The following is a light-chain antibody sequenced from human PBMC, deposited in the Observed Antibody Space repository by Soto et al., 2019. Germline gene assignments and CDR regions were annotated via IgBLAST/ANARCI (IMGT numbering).Light chain of an antibody. CDR2: DVS. Sequence: QSVLTQPASVSGSPGQAITISCTGTSSDVGGYTYVSWYQQHPGKAPKFIIYDVSNRPSGVSNRFSGSKSGNTASLTISGLQAEDEADYSCSSYATSNTRQIVFGTGTKVTVL. CDR1: SSDVGGYTY. J-gene: IGLJ1*01. CDR3: SSYATSNTRQIV. V-gene: IGLV2-14*01.